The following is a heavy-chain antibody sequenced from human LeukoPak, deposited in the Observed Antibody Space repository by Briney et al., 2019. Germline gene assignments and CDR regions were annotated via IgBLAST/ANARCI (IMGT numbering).Heavy chain of an antibody. D-gene: IGHD4-23*01. CDR3: AKDGTTVVTGWYFDL. Sequence: QLVESGGGMVQPGGSLRLSCAASGFTFSSYGMHWVRQAPGKGLEWVAFIRYDGTKKDYADSVKGRFTISRDNSKNTQYLQMNSLRAEDTAVYYCAKDGTTVVTGWYFDLWGRGTLVTVSS. V-gene: IGHV3-30*02. J-gene: IGHJ2*01. CDR1: GFTFSSYG. CDR2: IRYDGTKK.